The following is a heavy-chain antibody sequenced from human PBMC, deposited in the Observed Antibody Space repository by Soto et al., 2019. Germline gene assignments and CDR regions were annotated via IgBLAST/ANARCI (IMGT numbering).Heavy chain of an antibody. J-gene: IGHJ6*02. D-gene: IGHD1-26*01. V-gene: IGHV3-13*05. CDR1: GFTFSDYD. Sequence: QPGGSLRLSCTASGFTFSDYDMHWVRQGSGKGLEWVSTIGAARDPYYTGSVKGRFTISRENARNSMSLQMNSVTVGDTAVYYCARDVESGSSQYYYYYGMDVWGQGTTVTVSS. CDR3: ARDVESGSSQYYYYYGMDV. CDR2: IGAARDP.